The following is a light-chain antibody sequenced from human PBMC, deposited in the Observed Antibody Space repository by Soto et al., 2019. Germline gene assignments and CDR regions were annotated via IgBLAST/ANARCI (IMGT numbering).Light chain of an antibody. V-gene: IGLV2-23*01. Sequence: QSFLAHHASSSGSLGQSITISCIGTSDNIGSYNLVSWYQHKPGKAPKIIIFEGSKRPSGASNRFSGSRSGNTASLTISGLQAEDEADYYCCSFAGTGTQYVFGTGTKVTVL. CDR2: EGS. CDR1: SDNIGSYNL. CDR3: CSFAGTGTQYV. J-gene: IGLJ1*01.